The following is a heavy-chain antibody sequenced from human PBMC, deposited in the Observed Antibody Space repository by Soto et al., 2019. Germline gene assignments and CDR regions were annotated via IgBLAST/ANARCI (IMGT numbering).Heavy chain of an antibody. J-gene: IGHJ6*02. CDR2: IRSKAYGGTT. V-gene: IGHV3-49*04. CDR3: TRVKVKDYYYGMDV. CDR1: GFTLSSHA. Sequence: AGGSLRLSCAVSGFTLSSHAMHWVRQAPGKGLEWVGFIRSKAYGGTTEYAASVKGRFTISRDDSKSIAYLQMNSLKTEDTAVYYCTRVKVKDYYYGMDVWGQGTTVTVSS.